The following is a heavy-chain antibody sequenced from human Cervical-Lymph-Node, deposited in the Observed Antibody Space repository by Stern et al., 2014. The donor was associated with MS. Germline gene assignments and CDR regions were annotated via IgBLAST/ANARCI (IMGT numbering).Heavy chain of an antibody. CDR3: ARGAYTYGFDGFSGAFDL. Sequence: VQLVESGGGVVQPGKSLRLSCGTSGFTFTSYAMHWVRQAPGKGLDWVAGVSYDGLNEYYADSVKGRFTISRDNSKKTVSLQMNSLRPEDTALYYCARGAYTYGFDGFSGAFDLWGQGKMVTVSS. D-gene: IGHD5-18*01. V-gene: IGHV3-30*04. CDR1: GFTFTSYA. J-gene: IGHJ3*01. CDR2: VSYDGLNE.